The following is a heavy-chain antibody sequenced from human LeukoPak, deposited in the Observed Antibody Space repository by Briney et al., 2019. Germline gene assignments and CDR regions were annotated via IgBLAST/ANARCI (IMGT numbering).Heavy chain of an antibody. V-gene: IGHV3-23*01. CDR2: ISGSGGST. J-gene: IGHJ3*02. CDR1: GFTFSRYA. Sequence: GGSLRLSCAASGFTFSRYAMNWVRQAPGKGLEWVSVISGSGGSTYYADSVKGRFTISRDNSKNTLFLQMNSLRAEDTAVYYCASLAGDSSGYYLDAFDIWGQGTMVTVSS. CDR3: ASLAGDSSGYYLDAFDI. D-gene: IGHD3-22*01.